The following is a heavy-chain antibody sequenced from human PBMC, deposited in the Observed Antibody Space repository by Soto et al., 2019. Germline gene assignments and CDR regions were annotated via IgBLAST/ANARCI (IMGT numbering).Heavy chain of an antibody. D-gene: IGHD6-13*01. CDR2: MRSKAYGGTT. V-gene: IGHV3-49*04. CDR3: TRDPAGRQQLVPDWYFDL. CDR1: GFTFGDNS. J-gene: IGHJ2*01. Sequence: GGSLRLSCTASGFTFGDNSVSWVRQAPGKGLEWVGLMRSKAYGGTTQYAASVKGRFIISRDDSKSIAYLQMDSLKTEDTAVYYCTRDPAGRQQLVPDWYFDLWGRGTLVTVSS.